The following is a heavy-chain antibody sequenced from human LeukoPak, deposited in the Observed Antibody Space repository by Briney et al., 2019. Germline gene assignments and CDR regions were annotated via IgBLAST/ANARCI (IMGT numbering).Heavy chain of an antibody. D-gene: IGHD6-19*01. CDR3: AGGRQWLEHAY. V-gene: IGHV3-48*04. J-gene: IGHJ4*02. CDR1: GFTFSSYW. Sequence: PGGSLRLSCAASGFTFSSYWMSWSRQAPGMGLEWVSYISSGGTIYYADSVKGRFTISRDNAKGSLFLQMNSLRAEDTAVYYCAGGRQWLEHAYWGQGTLVTVSS. CDR2: ISSGGTI.